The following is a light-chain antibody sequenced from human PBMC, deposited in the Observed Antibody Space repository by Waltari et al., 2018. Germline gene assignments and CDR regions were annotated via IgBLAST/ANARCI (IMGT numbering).Light chain of an antibody. V-gene: IGLV2-11*01. CDR1: SSDVGXYNY. CDR3: CSYAGSYTWV. CDR2: DVT. J-gene: IGLJ3*02. Sequence: ALXXXXSVSXSPGQSVXVSCTGTSSDVGXYNYVSWYQQHPGKAPKLMIYDVTKXXSGVPDRFSGSKSGNTASLTISGLQTEDEADYYCCSYAGSYTWVFGGGTKLTVL.